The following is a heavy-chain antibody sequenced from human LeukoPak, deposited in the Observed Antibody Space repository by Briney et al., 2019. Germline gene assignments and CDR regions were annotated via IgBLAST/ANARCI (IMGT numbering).Heavy chain of an antibody. CDR3: AKVFTGGHDYSNYDGPREDYYYMDV. D-gene: IGHD4-11*01. V-gene: IGHV1-69*04. CDR1: GGTFSSYA. J-gene: IGHJ6*03. Sequence: ASVKVSCKASGGTFSSYAISWVRQAPGQGLEWMGRIIPILGIANYAQKFQGRVTITADKSTSTAYMELSSLRAEDTAVYYCAKVFTGGHDYSNYDGPREDYYYMDVWGKGTTVTVSS. CDR2: IIPILGIA.